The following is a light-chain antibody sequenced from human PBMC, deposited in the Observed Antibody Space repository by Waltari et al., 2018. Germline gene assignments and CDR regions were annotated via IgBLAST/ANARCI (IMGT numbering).Light chain of an antibody. J-gene: IGKJ1*01. V-gene: IGKV3-20*01. CDR3: QQYGSSPPT. CDR1: QSVSSSY. Sequence: EIVLTQSPGTLSLSPGERATLSCRASQSVSSSYLAWYQQKPGQAPRLLIYGASSRATGIPDRFSGCDSGTDFTLTISRLEPEDFAVYYCQQYGSSPPTFGQGTRVEIK. CDR2: GAS.